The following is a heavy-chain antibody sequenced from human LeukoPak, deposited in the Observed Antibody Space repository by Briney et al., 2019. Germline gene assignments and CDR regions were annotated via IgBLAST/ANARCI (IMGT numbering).Heavy chain of an antibody. CDR1: GYTFSDYY. Sequence: ASVKVSCKASGYTFSDYYMHWVRQAPGQGIEWMGRINPNSGVTNYAQKFQGRVTMTRDTSISTAYMDLSRLRSDDTAVYYCARSLSRSSGNDGFDIWDHGTMVTVSS. CDR2: INPNSGVT. D-gene: IGHD1-1*01. J-gene: IGHJ3*02. V-gene: IGHV1-2*06. CDR3: ARSLSRSSGNDGFDI.